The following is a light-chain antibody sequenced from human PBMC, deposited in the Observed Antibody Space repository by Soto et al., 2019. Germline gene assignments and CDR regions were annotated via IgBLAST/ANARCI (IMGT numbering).Light chain of an antibody. V-gene: IGLV3-9*01. J-gene: IGLJ1*01. Sequence: SYELTQPLSVSVALGQTARITCGGNKIGSKNVQWYQQKPGQAPVLVIYRDFNRPSGIPERFSGSNSGNTATLTISRAQAGDEADYYCQVWDSSAVLGTGTKVTVL. CDR2: RDF. CDR1: KIGSKN. CDR3: QVWDSSAV.